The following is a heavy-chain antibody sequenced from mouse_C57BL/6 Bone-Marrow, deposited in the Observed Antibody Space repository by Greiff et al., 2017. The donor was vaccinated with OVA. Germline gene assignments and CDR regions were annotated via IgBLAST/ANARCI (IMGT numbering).Heavy chain of an antibody. V-gene: IGHV1-59*01. CDR2: IDPSDSYT. CDR1: GYTFTSYW. CDR3: ARRRFAY. Sequence: VQLQQPGAELVRPGTSVKLSCKASGYTFTSYWMHWVKQRPGQGLEWIGVIDPSDSYTNYNQKFKGKATLTVDTYSSTAYMQLSSLTSEDSAVYYCARRRFAYWGQGTLVTVSS. J-gene: IGHJ3*01.